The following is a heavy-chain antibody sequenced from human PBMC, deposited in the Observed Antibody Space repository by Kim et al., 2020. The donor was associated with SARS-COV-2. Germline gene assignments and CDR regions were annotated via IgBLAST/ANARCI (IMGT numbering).Heavy chain of an antibody. D-gene: IGHD2-15*01. CDR3: AREVAAWDYYYGMDV. Sequence: DSVKGRFTISRHNSKNTLYLQTNSLRAEDTAVYYCAREVAAWDYYYGMDVWGQGTTVTVSS. J-gene: IGHJ6*02. V-gene: IGHV3-53*04.